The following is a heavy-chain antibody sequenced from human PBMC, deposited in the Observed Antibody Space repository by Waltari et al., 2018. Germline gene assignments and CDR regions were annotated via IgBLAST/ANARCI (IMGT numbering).Heavy chain of an antibody. CDR3: AREAEYYDSSAYLG. V-gene: IGHV4-39*02. CDR2: LSYSGST. CDR1: GGSSSSDNYY. J-gene: IGHJ4*02. D-gene: IGHD3-22*01. Sequence: QLQLQESGPGLVKPWETLSLPCTVSGGSSSSDNYYWGWIRQPPGKGMEWIGTLSYSGSTFYNPSRSSRVTMSVDTLKNQFSLKMTSVTAADTAVYYCAREAEYYDSSAYLGWGQGTLVTVSS.